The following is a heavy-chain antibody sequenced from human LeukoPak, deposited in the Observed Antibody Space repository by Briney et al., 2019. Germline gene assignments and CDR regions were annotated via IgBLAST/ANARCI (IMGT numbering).Heavy chain of an antibody. CDR1: GFTFSSYW. D-gene: IGHD6-25*01. Sequence: QTGGSLRLSCTASGFTFSSYWMNWVRQAPGQGLEWVANIKQDGSAKYYVDSVKGRFTISRDNAKNSLYLQMNSLGAEDTAVYYCARDLYSSADYWGQGTLVTVSS. CDR3: ARDLYSSADY. J-gene: IGHJ4*02. V-gene: IGHV3-7*05. CDR2: IKQDGSAK.